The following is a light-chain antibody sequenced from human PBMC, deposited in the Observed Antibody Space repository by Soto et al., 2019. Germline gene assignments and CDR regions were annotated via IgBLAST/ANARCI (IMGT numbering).Light chain of an antibody. V-gene: IGLV2-8*01. J-gene: IGLJ1*01. CDR1: SSDVGGYNF. CDR3: SSYAGSNIFV. CDR2: EVS. Sequence: QSALTQPPSASGSPGQSVTLSCTGTSSDVGGYNFVAWYQQHPGKAPKLMISEVSKRPSGVPDRFSGSKSGNTASLTVSGLQAEDEADYYCSSYAGSNIFVFGTGTKVTVL.